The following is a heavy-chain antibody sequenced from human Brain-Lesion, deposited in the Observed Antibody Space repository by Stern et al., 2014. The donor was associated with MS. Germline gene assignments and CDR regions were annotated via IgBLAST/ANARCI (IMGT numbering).Heavy chain of an antibody. CDR3: TILSGPYDH. CDR1: GFTFSNPW. CDR2: INRDGSTT. Sequence: EVQLVESGGGLVQPGGSLRLSCAASGFTFSNPWMHWVRQAPGKGLVWVSRINRDGSTTTYADSVKGRFTISRDNAKNTLYLQMSSLRAEDTAVYYCTILSGPYDHWGQGTLVTVSS. V-gene: IGHV3-74*02. D-gene: IGHD3-10*01. J-gene: IGHJ4*02.